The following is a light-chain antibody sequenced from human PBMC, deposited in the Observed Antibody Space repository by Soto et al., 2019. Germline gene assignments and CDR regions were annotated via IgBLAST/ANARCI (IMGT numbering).Light chain of an antibody. CDR2: AAS. CDR1: QAIRTA. Sequence: AIQLTQSPSSLSSSVGDRVTITCRASQAIRTALGWYQQKPGQVPKLLIYAASTLQSGVPSRFRGSGSGTDFTLTISRLAPEDFAVYYCQQYGTSPQTFGQGTKVDIK. V-gene: IGKV1-6*01. CDR3: QQYGTSPQT. J-gene: IGKJ1*01.